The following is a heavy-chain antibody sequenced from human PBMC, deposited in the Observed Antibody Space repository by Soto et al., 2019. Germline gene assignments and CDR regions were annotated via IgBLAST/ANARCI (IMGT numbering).Heavy chain of an antibody. CDR2: VNPNGAST. V-gene: IGHV1-46*01. D-gene: IGHD2-21*02. J-gene: IGHJ4*02. Sequence: QIQVVQSGAEVKEPGASVKVSCKASGYSSSNYYTHWVRQAPGQGLEWMGIVNPNGASTNYAQRFQGRVTLTRDTSTNTYYMELSRLTADDTAVYFCASVTTIWSNWGQGTLVTVSS. CDR1: GYSSSNYY. CDR3: ASVTTIWSN.